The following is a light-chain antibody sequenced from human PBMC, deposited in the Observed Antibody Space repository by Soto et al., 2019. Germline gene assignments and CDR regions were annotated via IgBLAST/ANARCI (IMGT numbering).Light chain of an antibody. J-gene: IGKJ1*01. CDR3: HQRQSWPRP. Sequence: SGFTQNPGTLSAFPGDRVTLSFRASQALNTRLAWYQHKPGQAPRLLIYLTSNRAAGVPSRFSAWGSETDFTLAISDVQPEDFAVYYCHQRQSWPRPFGQGTKVDIK. V-gene: IGKV3-11*01. CDR2: LTS. CDR1: QALNTR.